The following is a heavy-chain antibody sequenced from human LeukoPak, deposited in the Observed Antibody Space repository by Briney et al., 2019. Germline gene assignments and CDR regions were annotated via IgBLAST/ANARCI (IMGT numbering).Heavy chain of an antibody. D-gene: IGHD6-13*01. CDR3: ARGDSSSWYGVCFDY. Sequence: SETLSLTCTVSGGSISSSIYYWSWIRQPAGKGLEWIGRIYTNGNTNYNPSLKSRVTISVDTSKNQFSLNLTSVTAADTAVYYCARGDSSSWYGVCFDYWGQGTLVTVSS. J-gene: IGHJ4*02. CDR2: IYTNGNT. CDR1: GGSISSSIYY. V-gene: IGHV4-61*02.